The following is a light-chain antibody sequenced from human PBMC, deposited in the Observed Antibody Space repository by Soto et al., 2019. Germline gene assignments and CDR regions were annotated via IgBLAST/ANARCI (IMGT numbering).Light chain of an antibody. Sequence: DIQMTQSPSTLSSSLVYRFTITCLASQSISVWLAWYQQKPGKAPKLLIYAASTLQTGVPSRFSGGGSGTDFTLTLSSLQPEDFATYYCQQVNSFPSTFGQGTRLEIK. CDR2: AAS. V-gene: IGKV1-5*01. CDR1: QSISVW. J-gene: IGKJ5*01. CDR3: QQVNSFPST.